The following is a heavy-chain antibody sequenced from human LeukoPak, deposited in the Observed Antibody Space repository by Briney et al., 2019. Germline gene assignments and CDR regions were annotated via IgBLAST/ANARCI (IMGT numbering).Heavy chain of an antibody. J-gene: IGHJ4*02. V-gene: IGHV4-31*03. CDR2: IYYSGTT. CDR3: ARESEYCSGGSCYSGQIDY. CDR1: GGSISSGGYY. Sequence: KPSETLSLTCTVSGGSISSGGYYWSWIRQHPGKGLEWIGYIYYSGTTYYNPSLKSRVTISVDTSKNQFSLKLSSVTAADTAVYYCARESEYCSGGSCYSGQIDYWGQGTLVTVSS. D-gene: IGHD2-15*01.